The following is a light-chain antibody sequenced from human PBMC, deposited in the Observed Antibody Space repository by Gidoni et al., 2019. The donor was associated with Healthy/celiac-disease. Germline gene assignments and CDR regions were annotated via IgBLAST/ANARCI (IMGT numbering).Light chain of an antibody. CDR3: QRYDNLPL. V-gene: IGKV1-33*01. CDR2: DTP. Sequence: DIQMTQSPSSLSAPVGDRVTITCQASQDISKCLNWYQQKPGNDPKLRICDTPNLETGVPSRFSGSGSGTDFTFTISRLQAEDMETYYCQRYDNLPLFGQGTKLEIK. CDR1: QDISKC. J-gene: IGKJ2*01.